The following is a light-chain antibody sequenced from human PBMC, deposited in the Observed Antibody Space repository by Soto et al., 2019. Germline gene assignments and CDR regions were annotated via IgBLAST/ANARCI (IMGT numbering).Light chain of an antibody. Sequence: EIVMTQSPATLSVSPGERATLSCRASQTISSSYLAWYKQKPGQAPRLLIYGASTRATGIPARFIGSGSWTEFPLTITSLQSADFAVYYCQHYNYWPLTCGGGTRVEIK. CDR2: GAS. CDR3: QHYNYWPLT. CDR1: QTISSSY. J-gene: IGKJ4*01. V-gene: IGKV3-15*01.